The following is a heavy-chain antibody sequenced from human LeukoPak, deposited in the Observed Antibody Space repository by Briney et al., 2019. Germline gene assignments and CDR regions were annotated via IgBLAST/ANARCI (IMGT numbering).Heavy chain of an antibody. CDR3: ARATTASARDH. J-gene: IGHJ4*02. CDR2: ITWNSDII. D-gene: IGHD1-14*01. CDR1: GFTFDDYA. Sequence: PGGSLRLSCAASGFTFDDYATHWVRQVPGKGLEWVSGITWNSDIIGYVDSVKGRFTISRDNAKNSLYLQMDSLRVEDTAVYYCARATTASARDHWGQGTLVTVSS. V-gene: IGHV3-9*01.